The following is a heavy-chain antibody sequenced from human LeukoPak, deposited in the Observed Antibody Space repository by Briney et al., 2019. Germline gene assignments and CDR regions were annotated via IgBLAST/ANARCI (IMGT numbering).Heavy chain of an antibody. J-gene: IGHJ5*02. CDR1: GYTFTSYG. Sequence: ASVKVSCKASGYTFTSYGISWVRQAPGQGLEWMGWISAYNGNTNYAQKPQGRVTMTTDTSTSTAYMELRSLRSDDTAVYYCARVLLGFGWFDPWGQGTLVTVSS. V-gene: IGHV1-18*01. CDR2: ISAYNGNT. CDR3: ARVLLGFGWFDP. D-gene: IGHD3-10*02.